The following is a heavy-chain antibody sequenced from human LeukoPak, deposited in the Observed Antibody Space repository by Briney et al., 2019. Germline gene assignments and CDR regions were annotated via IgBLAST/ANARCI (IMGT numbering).Heavy chain of an antibody. CDR1: GYTFTGYY. J-gene: IGHJ6*03. V-gene: IGHV1-2*06. Sequence: GASVKVSCKASGYTFTGYYMHWVRQAPGQGLGWMGRINPNSGGTNYAQKFQGRVTMTRDTSISTAYMELSRLRSDDTAVYYCARDSLGGYGMVRGVILYYYYYMDVWGKGTTVTVSS. CDR2: INPNSGGT. CDR3: ARDSLGGYGMVRGVILYYYYYMDV. D-gene: IGHD3-10*01.